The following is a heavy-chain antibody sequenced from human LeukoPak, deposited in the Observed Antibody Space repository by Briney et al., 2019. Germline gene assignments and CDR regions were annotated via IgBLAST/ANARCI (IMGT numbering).Heavy chain of an antibody. CDR2: IYPGDSDT. CDR1: GYTFINYW. V-gene: IGHV5-51*01. D-gene: IGHD2-2*01. CDR3: AKSASPGGNYYYMDV. J-gene: IGHJ6*03. Sequence: KHGESLKISCKGSGYTFINYWIAWVRQMPGKGLEWMGIIYPGDSDTRYSPSFQGQVTISADKSISTAYLQWSSLKASDSAMYYCAKSASPGGNYYYMDVWGKGTTVTVSS.